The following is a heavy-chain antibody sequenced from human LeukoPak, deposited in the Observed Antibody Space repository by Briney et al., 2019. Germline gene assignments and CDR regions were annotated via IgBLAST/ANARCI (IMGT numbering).Heavy chain of an antibody. V-gene: IGHV4-34*01. CDR2: INHSGST. D-gene: IGHD3-10*01. J-gene: IGHJ3*02. CDR1: GGSFSGYY. Sequence: SETLSLTCAVYGGSFSGYYWSWIRQPPGKGLEWIGEINHSGSTNYNPSLKSRVTISVDTSKNQFSLKLSSVTAADTAVYYCARGSTRSGRFDIWGQGTMVTVSS. CDR3: ARGSTRSGRFDI.